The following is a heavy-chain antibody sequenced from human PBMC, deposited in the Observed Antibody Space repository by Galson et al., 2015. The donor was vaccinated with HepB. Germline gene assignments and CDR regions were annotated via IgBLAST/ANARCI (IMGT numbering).Heavy chain of an antibody. CDR1: GFTFSFYA. CDR3: AKRICGGDCPNRFDP. CDR2: ISGSGGDT. V-gene: IGHV3-23*01. J-gene: IGHJ5*02. Sequence: SLRLSCAASGFTFSFYAMSWVRQAPGKGLEWVSVISGSGGDTYYADSVKGRFTISRDNSKNTLYLQMNSLRAEDTAVYYCAKRICGGDCPNRFDPWGQGTLVTVSS. D-gene: IGHD2-21*02.